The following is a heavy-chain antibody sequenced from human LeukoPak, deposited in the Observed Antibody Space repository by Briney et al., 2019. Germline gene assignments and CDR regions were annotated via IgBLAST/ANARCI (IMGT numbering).Heavy chain of an antibody. CDR2: ISRSGGST. Sequence: PGGSLRLSCAASGFTFSSYAMSWVRQAPGKGLEWVSAISRSGGSTYYADSVKGRFTISRDNSKNTLYLQMNSLRAEDTALYYCATTNRYSGSYRDFDYWGQGTLVTVSS. CDR1: GFTFSSYA. CDR3: ATTNRYSGSYRDFDY. D-gene: IGHD1-26*01. V-gene: IGHV3-23*01. J-gene: IGHJ4*02.